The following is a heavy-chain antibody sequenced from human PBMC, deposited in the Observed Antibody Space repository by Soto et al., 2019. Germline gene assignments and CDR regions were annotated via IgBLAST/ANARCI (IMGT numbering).Heavy chain of an antibody. CDR3: ARTRYDFWSELDY. CDR2: IYYSGST. Sequence: QLQLQESGPGLVKPSETLSLTCTVSGGSISSSSYYWGWIRQPPGQGLEWIGSIYYSGSTYYNPSLKSRVTISVYTSKNHFSLKLSSVTAADTAVYYCARTRYDFWSELDYWCQGTLVTVSS. D-gene: IGHD3-3*01. V-gene: IGHV4-39*01. J-gene: IGHJ4*02. CDR1: GGSISSSSYY.